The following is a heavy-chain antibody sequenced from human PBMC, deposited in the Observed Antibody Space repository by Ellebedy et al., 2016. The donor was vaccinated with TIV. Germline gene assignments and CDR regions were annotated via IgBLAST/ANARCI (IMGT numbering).Heavy chain of an antibody. J-gene: IGHJ4*02. Sequence: AASVKVSCKASGYTFTSYAMHWVRQAPGQRLEWMGWINAGNGNTKYSQKFQGRVTITRDTSASTAYMALSSLRSEDTAVYYCARSGDTSMAFTPSLDYWGQGTLVTVSS. CDR2: INAGNGNT. V-gene: IGHV1-3*01. CDR3: ARSGDTSMAFTPSLDY. CDR1: GYTFTSYA. D-gene: IGHD5-18*01.